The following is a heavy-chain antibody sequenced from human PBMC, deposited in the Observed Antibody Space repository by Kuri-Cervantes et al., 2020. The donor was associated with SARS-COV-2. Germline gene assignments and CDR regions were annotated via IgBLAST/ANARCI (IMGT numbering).Heavy chain of an antibody. CDR3: AREGQTYYYGSVSCRILDY. CDR2: IIPILGIA. CDR1: GGTFSSYA. Sequence: SVKVSCKASGGTFSSYAISWVRQAPGQGLEWMGRIIPILGIANYAQKFQGRVTITADKSTITAYMELSSLRSEDTAVYYCAREGQTYYYGSVSCRILDYWGQGTLVTVSS. V-gene: IGHV1-69*04. D-gene: IGHD3-10*01. J-gene: IGHJ4*02.